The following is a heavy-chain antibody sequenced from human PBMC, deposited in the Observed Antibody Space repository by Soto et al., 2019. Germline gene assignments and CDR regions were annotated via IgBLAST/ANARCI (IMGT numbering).Heavy chain of an antibody. J-gene: IGHJ4*02. CDR2: ISVYNGDT. V-gene: IGHV1-18*04. Sequence: QVQLVQSGAEVKKPGASVKVSCKASGYTFSNYGISWVRQAPGQGLECMGWISVYNGDTNYAQKLQGRGTMTTDTSTTTAYMELRSLRSDDTAVYYWARAEKWVTGGTGGYWGQGTLVTVSS. CDR3: ARAEKWVTGGTGGY. CDR1: GYTFSNYG. D-gene: IGHD1-26*01.